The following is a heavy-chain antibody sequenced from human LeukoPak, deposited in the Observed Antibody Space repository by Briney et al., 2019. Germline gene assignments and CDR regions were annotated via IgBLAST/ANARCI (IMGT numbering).Heavy chain of an antibody. CDR2: IKQDGSEK. CDR1: GFTFSSYW. CDR3: TTRRPDAFDI. V-gene: IGHV3-7*03. J-gene: IGHJ3*02. Sequence: GSLRLSCAASGFTFSSYWMSWVRQAPGKGLEWVANIKQDGSEKYYVDSVKGRFTISRDNAKNSLYLQMNSLKTEDTAVYYCTTRRPDAFDIWGQGTMVTVSS.